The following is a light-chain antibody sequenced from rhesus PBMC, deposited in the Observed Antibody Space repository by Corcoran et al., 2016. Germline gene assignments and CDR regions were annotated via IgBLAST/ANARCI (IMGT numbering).Light chain of an antibody. CDR1: QDIRSY. CDR2: YAS. J-gene: IGKJ3*01. V-gene: IGKV1-25*01. CDR3: QQFKSLPFT. Sequence: DIQMTQSPSSVSASVGDRVTITCRATQDIRSYLAWYQQTPGKAPQLLIYYASTLQSGVPSMFSGSGSWTEFTLTISSLQPEDFATYYCQQFKSLPFTFGPGTRLDIK.